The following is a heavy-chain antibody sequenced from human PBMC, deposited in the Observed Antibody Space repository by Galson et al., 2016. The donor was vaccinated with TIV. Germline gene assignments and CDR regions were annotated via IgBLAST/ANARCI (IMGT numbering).Heavy chain of an antibody. D-gene: IGHD3-16*02. V-gene: IGHV3-21*01. J-gene: IGHJ3*01. CDR2: ISTYSSYI. Sequence: FLRLSCAASGFTFTSHSMNWVRQAPGKGLEWVPSISTYSSYIYYADSEKDRLTISSDNAKNSQYLQMNSLRAEDTAVYYCARDDGYGGSYPDAFDLWGQGTMVTVSS. CDR3: ARDDGYGGSYPDAFDL. CDR1: GFTFTSHS.